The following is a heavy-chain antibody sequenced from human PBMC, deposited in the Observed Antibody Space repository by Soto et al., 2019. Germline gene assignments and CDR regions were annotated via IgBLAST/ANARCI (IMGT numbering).Heavy chain of an antibody. CDR2: IWYDGSGQ. J-gene: IGHJ6*02. CDR1: GFTFSNYG. V-gene: IGHV3-33*03. D-gene: IGHD3-10*01. CDR3: AKDQVLREYYGHALDL. Sequence: QVQLVESGGGVVQPGRSLRLSCVVSGFTFSNYGMHWVRQAPGKGLEWVADIWYDGSGQRYADSVQGRVTISRDNSKNTLYLQMNSLRVEDTAVYYCAKDQVLREYYGHALDLWGQGTTVTVSS.